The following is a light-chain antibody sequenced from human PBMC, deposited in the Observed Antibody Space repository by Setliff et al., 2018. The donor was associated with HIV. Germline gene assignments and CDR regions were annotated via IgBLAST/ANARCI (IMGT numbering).Light chain of an antibody. CDR3: SSDTSSGYV. V-gene: IGLV2-14*01. J-gene: IGLJ1*01. CDR1: SSDVGSYNS. Sequence: QSALTQPASVSGSPGQSITISCTGTSSDVGSYNSVSWFQQHPGKAPKLMIYEVSDRPSGVSNRFSGSNSGNTASLTISGLQAEDEADYYCSSDTSSGYVFGTGTKVTVL. CDR2: EVS.